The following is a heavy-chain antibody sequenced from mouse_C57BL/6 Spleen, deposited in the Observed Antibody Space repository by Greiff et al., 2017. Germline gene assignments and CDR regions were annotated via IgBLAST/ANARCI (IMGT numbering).Heavy chain of an antibody. D-gene: IGHD2-12*01. CDR3: ARYAYYSYYYAMDY. CDR2: INPNNGGT. J-gene: IGHJ4*01. CDR1: GYTFTDYY. V-gene: IGHV1-26*01. Sequence: VQLQQSGPELVKPGASVKISCKASGYTFTDYYMNWVKQSHGKSLEWIGDINPNNGGTSYNQKFKGKATLTVDKSSSTAYMELRSLTSEDSAVYYCARYAYYSYYYAMDYWGQGTSVTVSS.